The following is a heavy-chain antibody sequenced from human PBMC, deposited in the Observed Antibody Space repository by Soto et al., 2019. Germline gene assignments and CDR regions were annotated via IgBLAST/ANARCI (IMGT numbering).Heavy chain of an antibody. CDR2: MYPGDSDT. V-gene: IGHV5-51*01. J-gene: IGHJ4*02. CDR3: ARPPRDCNKTSCYYADH. D-gene: IGHD2-2*01. CDR1: GYDFNTNW. Sequence: GESLKISCRGSGYDFNTNWFGWVRQLPGRGLEWVGIMYPGDSDTWYNPSLQGHVTLSVDVTVSTAFLQWRSLETSDTGMYFCARPPRDCNKTSCYYADHWGQGTQVTAPQ.